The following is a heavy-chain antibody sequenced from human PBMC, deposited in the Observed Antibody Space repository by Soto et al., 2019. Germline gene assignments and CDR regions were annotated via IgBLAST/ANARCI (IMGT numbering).Heavy chain of an antibody. CDR1: GFTVSSNY. CDR2: IYSGGST. Sequence: GGSLRLSCAASGFTVSSNYMTWVRQAPGKGLEWVSLIYSGGSTYYADSVKGRFTISRDNSENTLYLQMNSLRAEDTAVYYCASGPKYYFPYWGQGTLVTVSS. CDR3: ASGPKYYFPY. V-gene: IGHV3-66*01. J-gene: IGHJ4*02.